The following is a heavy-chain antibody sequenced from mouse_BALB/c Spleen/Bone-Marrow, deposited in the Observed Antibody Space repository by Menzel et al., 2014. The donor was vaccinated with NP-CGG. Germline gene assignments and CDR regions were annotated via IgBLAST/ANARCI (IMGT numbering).Heavy chain of an antibody. CDR2: ILPGSGTT. CDR1: GYTFSTYW. CDR3: ARLITTGGFAY. J-gene: IGHJ3*01. V-gene: IGHV1-9*01. D-gene: IGHD2-4*01. Sequence: VQGVESGAELTKPGASVKISCKATGYTFSTYWIEWVKQRPGHGLEWIGEILPGSGTTNYNEKFKGKATFTADTSSNTAYMQLSSLTSEDSAVYYCARLITTGGFAYWGQGTLVTVSA.